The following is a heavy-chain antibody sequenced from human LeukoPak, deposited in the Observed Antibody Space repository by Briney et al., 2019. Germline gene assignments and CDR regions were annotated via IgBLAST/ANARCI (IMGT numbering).Heavy chain of an antibody. CDR3: AKVGLAAAGTYFDY. CDR1: GFAFGNYG. D-gene: IGHD6-13*01. V-gene: IGHV3-23*01. J-gene: IGHJ4*02. Sequence: GGSLRLSCTGSGFAFGNYGMTWVRQPPGKGLEWVSAITGSGGTTRYTDSVTGRFTISRDNSGNTLFLQMNSLRAEDTAVYYCAKVGLAAAGTYFDYWGQGTLVTVSS. CDR2: ITGSGGTT.